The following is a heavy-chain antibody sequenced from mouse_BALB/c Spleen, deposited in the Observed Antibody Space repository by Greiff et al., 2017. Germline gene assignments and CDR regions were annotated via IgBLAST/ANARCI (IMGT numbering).Heavy chain of an antibody. CDR1: GFSFTGYG. CDR3: ASTPYYGSSWFAY. D-gene: IGHD1-1*01. CDR2: IWGDGST. V-gene: IGHV2-6-7*01. Sequence: QVQLQQSGPGLVAPSQSLSITCTVSGFSFTGYGVNWVRQPPGKGLEWLGMIWGDGSTDYNSALKSRLSISKDNSKSQVFLKMNSLQTDDTARYYCASTPYYGSSWFAYWGQGTLVTVSA. J-gene: IGHJ3*01.